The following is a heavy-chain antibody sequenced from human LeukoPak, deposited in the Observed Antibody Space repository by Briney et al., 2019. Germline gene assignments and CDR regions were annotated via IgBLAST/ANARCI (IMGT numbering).Heavy chain of an antibody. CDR3: ARDYKRGRFLEWVYAFDI. CDR2: IIPILGIA. CDR1: GGTFSSYT. Sequence: SSVKVSCKASGGTFSSYTISWVRQAPGQGLEWMGRIIPILGIANYAQKFQGRVTITADKSTSTAYMELSSLRSEDTAVYYCARDYKRGRFLEWVYAFDIWGQGTMVTVSS. D-gene: IGHD3-3*01. V-gene: IGHV1-69*04. J-gene: IGHJ3*02.